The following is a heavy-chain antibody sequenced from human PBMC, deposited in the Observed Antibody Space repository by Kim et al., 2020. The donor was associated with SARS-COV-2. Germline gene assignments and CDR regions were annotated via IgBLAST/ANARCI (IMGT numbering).Heavy chain of an antibody. CDR3: AKDIGYYDSSGYMGAFDI. CDR1: GFTFDDYA. V-gene: IGHV3-9*01. CDR2: IRLDSGSI. D-gene: IGHD3-22*01. J-gene: IGHJ3*02. Sequence: GGSLRLSCAASGFTFDDYAMHWVRQAPGKGLEWVSGIRLDSGSIGYADSVKGRFTISRDNAKNSLYLQMNSLRAEDTALYYCAKDIGYYDSSGYMGAFDIWGEGTMVTVSS.